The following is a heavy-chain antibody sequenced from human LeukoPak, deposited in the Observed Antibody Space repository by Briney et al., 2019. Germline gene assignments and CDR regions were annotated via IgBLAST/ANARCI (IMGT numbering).Heavy chain of an antibody. V-gene: IGHV1-8*01. CDR1: GYTFTSYD. CDR2: MNPNSGNT. Sequence: ASVKVSCKASGYTFTSYDINWLRQATGQGLEWMGWMNPNSGNTGYAQKFQGRVTMTRNTSISTAYMELSSLRSEDTAVYYCARAKIAAAGIKVWVRGEYFQHWGQGTLVTVSS. D-gene: IGHD6-13*01. J-gene: IGHJ1*01. CDR3: ARAKIAAAGIKVWVRGEYFQH.